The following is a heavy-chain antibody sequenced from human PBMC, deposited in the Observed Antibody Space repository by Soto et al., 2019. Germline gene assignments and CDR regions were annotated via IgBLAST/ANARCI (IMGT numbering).Heavy chain of an antibody. V-gene: IGHV3-53*01. CDR1: GMTVSGKKY. J-gene: IGHJ3*01. CDR3: ATWRQREHAYDV. CDR2: VYDADGK. Sequence: GGSLRLSCAVVGMTVSGKKYVAWVRQAPGKGLEWVSGVYDADGKYYADSVKGRFTTSRDSSKTIVYLEMNDLGPEDTAIYYCATWRQREHAYDVSGPGTTVAVS. D-gene: IGHD1-1*01.